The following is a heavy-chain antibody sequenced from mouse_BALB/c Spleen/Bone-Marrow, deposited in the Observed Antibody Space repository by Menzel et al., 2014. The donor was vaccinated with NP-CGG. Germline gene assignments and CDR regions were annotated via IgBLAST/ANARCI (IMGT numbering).Heavy chain of an antibody. Sequence: EVKLEESGGGLVQPGGSLSLSCANSGFTFTDYHMSWVRQPPGKALEWLGFIRNKANGYTTEYSASVKGRFTISRDNSQSILYLQMNTLRAEDSATYYCARDKYGSFDYWGQGTTLTVSS. CDR1: GFTFTDYH. CDR3: ARDKYGSFDY. V-gene: IGHV7-3*02. D-gene: IGHD2-10*02. CDR2: IRNKANGYTT. J-gene: IGHJ2*01.